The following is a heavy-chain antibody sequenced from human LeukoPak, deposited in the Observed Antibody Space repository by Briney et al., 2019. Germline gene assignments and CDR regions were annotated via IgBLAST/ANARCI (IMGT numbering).Heavy chain of an antibody. Sequence: SETLSLTCAVYGGSFSAYYWSWIRQPPGKGLEWIGEISQSGRTYHNPSLKSRVTISVDTSKNQFSLKLSSVTAADTAVYYCARDTSIRYSSSWYVFYYYYYGMDVWGQGTTVTVSS. J-gene: IGHJ6*02. D-gene: IGHD6-13*01. CDR2: ISQSGRT. CDR1: GGSFSAYY. V-gene: IGHV4-34*01. CDR3: ARDTSIRYSSSWYVFYYYYYGMDV.